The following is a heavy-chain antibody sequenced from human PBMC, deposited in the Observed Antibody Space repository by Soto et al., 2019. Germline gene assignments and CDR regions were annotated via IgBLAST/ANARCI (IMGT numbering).Heavy chain of an antibody. Sequence: GGSLRLSCAASRFTFRNYGMSWVRQGPGKGLEWVSGISPTGEQRFYVDSVKGRFFISRDNSQNTLSLEMSNLRADDTAVYYCAKRYGSGSYRDFNSYYGMDIWGQGNPGHRLL. CDR2: ISPTGEQR. J-gene: IGHJ6*02. D-gene: IGHD3-10*01. CDR1: RFTFRNYG. V-gene: IGHV3-23*01. CDR3: AKRYGSGSYRDFNSYYGMDI.